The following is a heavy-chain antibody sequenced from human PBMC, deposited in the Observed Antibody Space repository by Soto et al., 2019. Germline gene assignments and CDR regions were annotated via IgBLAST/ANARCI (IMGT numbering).Heavy chain of an antibody. V-gene: IGHV4-34*01. CDR3: ARGLGAAGPFDY. Sequence: SETLSLTCAVYGGTFSGYYWSWIRQPPGKGLEWIGEINHSGSTNYNPSLKSRVTISVDTSKNQFSLKLSSVTAADTAVYYCARGLGAAGPFDYWGQGTLVTVSS. D-gene: IGHD6-13*01. J-gene: IGHJ4*02. CDR2: INHSGST. CDR1: GGTFSGYY.